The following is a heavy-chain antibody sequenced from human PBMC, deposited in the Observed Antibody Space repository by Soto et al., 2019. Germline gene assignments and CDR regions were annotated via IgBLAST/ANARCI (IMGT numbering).Heavy chain of an antibody. J-gene: IGHJ4*02. CDR1: GGSISSGDYY. V-gene: IGHV4-61*08. Sequence: PSETLSLTCTVSGGSISSGDYYWSWIRQPPGKGLEWIGYIYYSGSTNYNPSLKSRVTISVDTSKNQFSLKLSSVTAADTAVYYCAREVRGYSYGIDYWGQGTLVTVSS. CDR2: IYYSGST. D-gene: IGHD5-18*01. CDR3: AREVRGYSYGIDY.